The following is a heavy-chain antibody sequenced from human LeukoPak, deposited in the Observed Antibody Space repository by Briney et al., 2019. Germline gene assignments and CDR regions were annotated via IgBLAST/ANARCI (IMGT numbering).Heavy chain of an antibody. V-gene: IGHV3-48*01. J-gene: IGHJ4*02. D-gene: IGHD2-8*01. Sequence: GGSLRLSCAASGFTFSSYSMNWVRQAPGKGLEWVSYISSSSSTIYYADSVKGRFTISRDNAKNSLYLQMNSLRAEDTAVYYCARDMGYCTNGVCSDGYWGQGTLVTVSS. CDR3: ARDMGYCTNGVCSDGY. CDR1: GFTFSSYS. CDR2: ISSSSSTI.